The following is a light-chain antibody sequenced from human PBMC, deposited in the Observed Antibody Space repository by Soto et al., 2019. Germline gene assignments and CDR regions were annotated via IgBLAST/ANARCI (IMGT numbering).Light chain of an antibody. CDR2: WAS. J-gene: IGKJ2*01. CDR3: QQYYSIPQT. CDR1: QSVLYSSNNKNY. V-gene: IGKV4-1*01. Sequence: DIVMTQSPDSLAVSLGERATINCKSSQSVLYSSNNKNYLAWYQQKPGQPPKLLIYWASTRESGVPDRFSGSGSGTDLTLTISRLQAEDVAVYYCQQYYSIPQTFGQGTKLEIK.